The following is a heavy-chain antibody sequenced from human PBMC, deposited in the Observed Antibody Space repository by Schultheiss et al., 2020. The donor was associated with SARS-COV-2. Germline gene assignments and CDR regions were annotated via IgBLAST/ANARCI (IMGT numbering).Heavy chain of an antibody. D-gene: IGHD3-3*01. CDR2: ISTSGSSI. V-gene: IGHV3-48*03. Sequence: GGSLRLSCAASGFTFSSYDMNWVRQAPGKGLEWVSYISTSGSSIYYADSVKGRFTISRDDAKNSLYLQMNSLRAEDTALYYCARDYDFWSANQFDYWGQGTLVTVSS. CDR3: ARDYDFWSANQFDY. CDR1: GFTFSSYD. J-gene: IGHJ4*02.